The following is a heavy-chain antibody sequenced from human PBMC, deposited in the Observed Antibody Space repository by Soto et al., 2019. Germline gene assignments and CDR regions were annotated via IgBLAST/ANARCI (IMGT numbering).Heavy chain of an antibody. CDR2: ISFDGSRK. J-gene: IGHJ4*02. CDR3: ARTYSSSWNYLDY. CDR1: GFTFDSHT. V-gene: IGHV3-30*04. D-gene: IGHD6-13*01. Sequence: QVQLVESGGGVVQPGRSLRLSCTASGFTFDSHTMHWVRQSPGKGLEWVALISFDGSRKYDSDSVKGRFSISRDNSKNTVFVERNSLRPEDTAVYYCARTYSSSWNYLDYWGQGVQVIVSS.